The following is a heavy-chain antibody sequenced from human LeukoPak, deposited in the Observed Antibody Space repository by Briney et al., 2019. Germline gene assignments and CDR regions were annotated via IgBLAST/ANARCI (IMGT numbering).Heavy chain of an antibody. J-gene: IGHJ4*02. Sequence: ASVKVSCKASGYTFTSYDINWVRQATGQGLEWMGWMNPNSGNTGYAQKFQGRVTITRNTSISTAYMELSSLRSEDTAVYYCARGSIGSIAAAGEIDYWGQGTLVTVSS. D-gene: IGHD6-13*01. CDR3: ARGSIGSIAAAGEIDY. V-gene: IGHV1-8*03. CDR1: GYTFTSYD. CDR2: MNPNSGNT.